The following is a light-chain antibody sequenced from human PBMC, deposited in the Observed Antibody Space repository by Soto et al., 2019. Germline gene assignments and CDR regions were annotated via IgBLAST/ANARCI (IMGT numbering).Light chain of an antibody. V-gene: IGKV3-15*01. CDR1: QSISSN. CDR2: GAS. CDR3: QQYNNWPYT. J-gene: IGKJ2*01. Sequence: EIVRTQSPATLSVSPGERATLSCRASQSISSNLAWYQQKPGQAPRLLIYGASSRATGIPARFSGSGSGTEFTRTISSLQSADFAVYYCQQYNNWPYTFGQGTKLEIK.